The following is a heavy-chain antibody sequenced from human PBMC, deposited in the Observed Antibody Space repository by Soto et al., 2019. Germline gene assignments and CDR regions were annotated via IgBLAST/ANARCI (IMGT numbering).Heavy chain of an antibody. CDR1: GGTFSSYA. CDR3: ARDLRRREWLGYYYYYYYGMDV. CDR2: IIPIFGTA. D-gene: IGHD3-3*01. Sequence: ASVKVSCKASGGTFSSYAISWVRQAPGQGLEWMGGIIPIFGTANYAQKFQGRVTITADESTSTAYMELSSLRSEDTAVYYCARDLRRREWLGYYYYYYYGMDVWGQGTTVTVSS. J-gene: IGHJ6*02. V-gene: IGHV1-69*13.